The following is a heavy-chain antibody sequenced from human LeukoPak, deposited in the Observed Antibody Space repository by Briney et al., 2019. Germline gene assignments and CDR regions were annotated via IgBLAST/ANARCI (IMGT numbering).Heavy chain of an antibody. D-gene: IGHD5-24*01. CDR1: GGSFSGYF. Sequence: SETLSLTCVVYGGSFSGYFWTWIRQPPGKRLEWIGEIDHSGSANNNPSLRSRVTVSVDTSKNQFSLRLTSVTAADTAVYYCARGWGMATTNWGYRSQGTLVTVSS. J-gene: IGHJ4*02. CDR2: IDHSGSA. V-gene: IGHV4-34*01. CDR3: ARGWGMATTNWGY.